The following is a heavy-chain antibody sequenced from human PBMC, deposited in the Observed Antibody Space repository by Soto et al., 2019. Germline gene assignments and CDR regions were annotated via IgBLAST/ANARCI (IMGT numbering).Heavy chain of an antibody. CDR2: IFPIFGTA. Sequence: QVQLVQSGAEVKKPGSSVKVSCKASGGTFSSYAISWVRQAPGQGLEWMGGIFPIFGTANYAQKFQGRVTITADESTSTAYMELSSLRSEDTAVYYCARSAGSKLAYGMDVWGQGTTVTVSS. D-gene: IGHD1-1*01. V-gene: IGHV1-69*01. CDR1: GGTFSSYA. J-gene: IGHJ6*02. CDR3: ARSAGSKLAYGMDV.